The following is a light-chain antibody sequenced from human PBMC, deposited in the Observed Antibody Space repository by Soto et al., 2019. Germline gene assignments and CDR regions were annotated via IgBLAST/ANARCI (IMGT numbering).Light chain of an antibody. CDR2: AAS. CDR3: LQHNTYP. Sequence: NIQMTQSPSAMSASVGDRVTITCRARQDITTNLAWFQQKPGKVPKLLIHAASSLQSGVPSRFGASGSGTEFTLTISSLQAEDFAAYYCLQHNTYPFGGGTQVEIK. V-gene: IGKV1D-17*01. J-gene: IGKJ4*01. CDR1: QDITTN.